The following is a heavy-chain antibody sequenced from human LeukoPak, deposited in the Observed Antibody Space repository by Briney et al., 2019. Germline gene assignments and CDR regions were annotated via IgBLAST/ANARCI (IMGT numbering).Heavy chain of an antibody. CDR1: GFXFSTYY. CDR2: ISSSSTYI. J-gene: IGHJ4*02. V-gene: IGHV3-21*01. CDR3: ARESHGSFDY. Sequence: GGSLRLSCAASGFXFSTYYVNWVRQAPGKGLEWVSCISSSSTYIYYADSVRGRFAISRDNAKNSLYLQMNSLRAEDTAVYYCARESHGSFDYWGQGNLVTVSS.